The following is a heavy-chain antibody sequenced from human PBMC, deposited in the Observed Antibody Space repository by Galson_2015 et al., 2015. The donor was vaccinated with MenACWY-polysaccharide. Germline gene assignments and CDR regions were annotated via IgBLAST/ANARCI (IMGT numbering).Heavy chain of an antibody. D-gene: IGHD5/OR15-5a*01. J-gene: IGHJ4*02. CDR2: VSANGAVT. CDR1: GFSFSSYT. V-gene: IGHV3-23*01. CDR3: ANPDLSTSLTIDVHY. Sequence: SLRLSCAASGFSFSSYTMSWVRQAPGKGLEWVSGVSANGAVTIYADSVKGRFTIFRDNSKNTLFLQMNTLRDADTAVYYCANPDLSTSLTIDVHYEGQGTLVTVSS.